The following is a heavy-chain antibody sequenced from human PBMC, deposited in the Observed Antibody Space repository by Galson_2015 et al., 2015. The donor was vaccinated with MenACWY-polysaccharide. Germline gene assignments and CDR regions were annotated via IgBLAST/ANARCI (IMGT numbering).Heavy chain of an antibody. V-gene: IGHV3-74*01. J-gene: IGHJ4*02. CDR2: ISRDGRRT. D-gene: IGHD6-25*01. CDR1: GFTFSTYW. CDR3: ARVQGGYSNGCRHPFYFDS. Sequence: SLRLSCAASGFTFSTYWMHWVRQAPGKGLGWGSRISRDGRRTRNAVYVKGRFTMSRDNAKNTLHLQMNSPRVEDTAVYYCARVQGGYSNGCRHPFYFDSWGQGSLVTVSS.